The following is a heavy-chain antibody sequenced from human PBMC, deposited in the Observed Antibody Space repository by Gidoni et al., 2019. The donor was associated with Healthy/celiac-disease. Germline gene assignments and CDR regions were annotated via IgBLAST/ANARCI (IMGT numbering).Heavy chain of an antibody. J-gene: IGHJ6*02. Sequence: QVQLQQWGAGLFKPSETLSLTCAVYGGSFSGYYWSWIRQPPGKGLEWIGEINHSGSTNYNPSLKSRVTISVDTSKNQFSLKLSSVTAADTAVYYCAGGPLEAGYYYGMDVWGQGTTVTVSS. CDR3: AGGPLEAGYYYGMDV. V-gene: IGHV4-34*01. CDR1: GGSFSGYY. CDR2: INHSGST. D-gene: IGHD6-13*01.